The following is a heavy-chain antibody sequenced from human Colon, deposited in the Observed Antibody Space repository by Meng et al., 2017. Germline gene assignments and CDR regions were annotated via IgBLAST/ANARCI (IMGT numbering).Heavy chain of an antibody. V-gene: IGHV3-21*01. CDR1: GFTFSYYS. Sequence: GESLKISCAASGFTFSYYSMSWVRQAPGKGLEWVASITRSSDSIYSTDSVKGRFTISRDNAKNSLFLDMHSLRDEDTAVYYCTKDSTVGTTNGFYGMDVWGQGTSVTVSS. J-gene: IGHJ6*02. D-gene: IGHD2-8*01. CDR2: ITRSSDSI. CDR3: TKDSTVGTTNGFYGMDV.